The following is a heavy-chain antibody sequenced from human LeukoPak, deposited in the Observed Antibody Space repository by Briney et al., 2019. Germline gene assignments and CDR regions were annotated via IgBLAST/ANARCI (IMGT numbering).Heavy chain of an antibody. D-gene: IGHD4-11*01. Sequence: GGSLRLSCAASGFTFSDYFMNWARQAPGKGLEWVSSISNGSDHIYYADSVQGRFTISRDNAKNLVYLQMEGLRVEDTAAYFCARDLTTLTYWGQGTLVTVSS. CDR1: GFTFSDYF. CDR2: ISNGSDHI. J-gene: IGHJ4*02. V-gene: IGHV3-21*06. CDR3: ARDLTTLTY.